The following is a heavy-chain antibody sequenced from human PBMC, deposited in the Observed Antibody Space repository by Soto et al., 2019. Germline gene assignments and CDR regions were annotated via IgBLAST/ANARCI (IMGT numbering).Heavy chain of an antibody. V-gene: IGHV3-49*04. CDR1: GFTLWGYF. Sequence: GGGLRISRTPSGFTLWGYFMSWVRQAPGKGLEWVGFIRSKAYGGTTEYAASVKGRFTISRDDSKSIAYLQMNSLKTEDTAVYYCTRDRGKIRYYWGQGTLVTVSS. CDR2: IRSKAYGGTT. J-gene: IGHJ4*02. CDR3: TRDRGKIRYY. D-gene: IGHD3-3*01.